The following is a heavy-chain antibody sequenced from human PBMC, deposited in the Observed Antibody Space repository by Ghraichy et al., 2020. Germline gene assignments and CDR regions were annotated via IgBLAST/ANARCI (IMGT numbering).Heavy chain of an antibody. CDR2: ISSSGGST. CDR1: GFTFRNYA. J-gene: IGHJ4*02. V-gene: IGHV3-23*01. Sequence: GESLNISCAASGFTFRNYAMSWVRQAPGKGLEWVSSISSSGGSTYYADSVKGRFTISRDNSKNTLSLQMNSLGAGDTAVYYCAQTSLDLGYCNTTTCRYGIPFDYWGQGTLVTVSS. CDR3: AQTSLDLGYCNTTTCRYGIPFDY. D-gene: IGHD2-2*01.